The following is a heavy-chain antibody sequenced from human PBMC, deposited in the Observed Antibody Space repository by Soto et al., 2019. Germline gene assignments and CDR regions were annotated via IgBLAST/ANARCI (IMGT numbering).Heavy chain of an antibody. CDR3: ARGGVYGDYDY. J-gene: IGHJ4*02. CDR1: GGSFSGYY. CDR2: INHSGST. D-gene: IGHD4-17*01. V-gene: IGHV4-34*01. Sequence: SETLSLTCAVYGGSFSGYYWSWIRQPPGKGLEWIGEINHSGSTNYNPSLKSRVTISVDTSKNQFSLKLSSVTAADTAVYYCARGGVYGDYDYWGQGTLVTVSS.